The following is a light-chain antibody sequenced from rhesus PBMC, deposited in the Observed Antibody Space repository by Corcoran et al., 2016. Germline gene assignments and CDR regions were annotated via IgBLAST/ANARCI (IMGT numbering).Light chain of an antibody. CDR2: DAS. CDR3: QQGYGAPFT. V-gene: IGKV1S15*01. CDR1: QDISNN. J-gene: IGKJ3*01. Sequence: DIQMTQSPSSLSASVGDSVTITCRANQDISNNLAWYQQKPGKVPNLLFIDASTLQTGVPSRFSGSGSGTDFTLTISSLQPEDFATYYCQQGYGAPFTFGPGTKLDIK.